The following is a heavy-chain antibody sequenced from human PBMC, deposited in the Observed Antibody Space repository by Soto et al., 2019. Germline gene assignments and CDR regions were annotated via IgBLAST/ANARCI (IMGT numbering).Heavy chain of an antibody. D-gene: IGHD3-9*01. V-gene: IGHV1-69*13. J-gene: IGHJ3*02. CDR3: ARAATPELRYFHLIYAFDI. CDR2: IIPIFGTA. CDR1: GGTFSSYA. Sequence: ASVKVSCKASGGTFSSYAISWVRQAPGQGLEWMGGIIPIFGTANYAQKFQGRVTITADESTSTAYMEPSSLRSEDTAVYYCARAATPELRYFHLIYAFDILGQGTMVTV.